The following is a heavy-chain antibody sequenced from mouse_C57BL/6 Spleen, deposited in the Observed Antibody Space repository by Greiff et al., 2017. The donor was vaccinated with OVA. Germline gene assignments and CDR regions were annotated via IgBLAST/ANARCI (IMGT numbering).Heavy chain of an antibody. V-gene: IGHV5-15*04. CDR3: ARRYYGYDGGYYAMDY. Sequence: EVQGVESGGGLVQPGGSLKLSCAASGFTFSDYGMAWVRQAPRKGPEWVAFISNLAYSIYYADTVTGRFTISRENAKNTLYLEMSSLRSEDTAMYYCARRYYGYDGGYYAMDYWGQGTSVTVSS. CDR1: GFTFSDYG. J-gene: IGHJ4*01. D-gene: IGHD2-2*01. CDR2: ISNLAYSI.